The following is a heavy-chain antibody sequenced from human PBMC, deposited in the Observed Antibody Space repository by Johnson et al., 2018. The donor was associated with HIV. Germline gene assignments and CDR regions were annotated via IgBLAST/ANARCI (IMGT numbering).Heavy chain of an antibody. CDR3: AKDRGGSNQSGHDAFDI. CDR1: GFSFSSYG. J-gene: IGHJ3*02. V-gene: IGHV3-30*18. D-gene: IGHD1-26*01. Sequence: QMQLVESGGGVVQPGRSLRLSCAASGFSFSSYGMHWVRQAPGKGLEWVAVIWYDGSNQYYADSVKGRFTISRDNSKNTLYLQVTSLRTEDTAMYYCAKDRGGSNQSGHDAFDIWGQGTMVTVSS. CDR2: IWYDGSNQ.